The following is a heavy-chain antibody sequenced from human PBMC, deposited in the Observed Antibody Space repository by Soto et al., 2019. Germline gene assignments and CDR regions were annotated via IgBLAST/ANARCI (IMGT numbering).Heavy chain of an antibody. D-gene: IGHD6-13*01. J-gene: IGHJ4*02. CDR3: ANPIAAAGIVY. CDR1: GFTFSSYA. V-gene: IGHV3-23*01. Sequence: PGGSLRLSCAASGFTFSSYAMSWVRQAPGKGLEWVSAISGSGGSTYYADSVKGRFTISRDNSKNTLYLQMNSLRAEDTAVYYWANPIAAAGIVYWGQGTLVTGSS. CDR2: ISGSGGST.